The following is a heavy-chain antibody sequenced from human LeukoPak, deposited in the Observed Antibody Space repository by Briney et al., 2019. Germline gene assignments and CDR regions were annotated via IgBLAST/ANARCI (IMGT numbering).Heavy chain of an antibody. Sequence: QSGGSLRLSCAASGFTFSSYSMNWVRQAPGKGLEWVSYISSSSSTIYYADSVKGRFTISRDNAKNSLYLQMNSLRAEDTAVYYCARDFSGRGDAFDIWGQGTMVTVSS. V-gene: IGHV3-48*01. CDR2: ISSSSSTI. CDR1: GFTFSSYS. J-gene: IGHJ3*02. CDR3: ARDFSGRGDAFDI. D-gene: IGHD1-26*01.